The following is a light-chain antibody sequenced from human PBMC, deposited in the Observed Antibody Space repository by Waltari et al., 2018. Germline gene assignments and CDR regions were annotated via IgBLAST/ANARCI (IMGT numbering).Light chain of an antibody. CDR3: SSYTSSSTPVV. CDR1: SSDVGGYNY. V-gene: IGLV2-14*03. J-gene: IGLJ2*01. Sequence: QPALTQPASVSGSPGQSITIHCTGTSSDVGGYNYVSWYQHHPGKAPTLMIYDVSNRPSGVSNRFSGSKSGNTASLTISGLQAEDEADYYCSSYTSSSTPVVFGGGTKLTVL. CDR2: DVS.